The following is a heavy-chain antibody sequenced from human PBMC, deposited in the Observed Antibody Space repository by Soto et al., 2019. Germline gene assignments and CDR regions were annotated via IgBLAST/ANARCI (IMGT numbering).Heavy chain of an antibody. Sequence: SVKVSGKASGGTFSSYAISWVREAPGQGLEWMGGIIPIFGTANYAQKFQGRVTITADESTSTAYMELSSLRSEDTAVYYCASTESIVVVTPIVFEPAQHWGQGTLVTVSS. CDR1: GGTFSSYA. J-gene: IGHJ1*01. V-gene: IGHV1-69*01. D-gene: IGHD2-21*02. CDR2: IIPIFGTA. CDR3: ASTESIVVVTPIVFEPAQH.